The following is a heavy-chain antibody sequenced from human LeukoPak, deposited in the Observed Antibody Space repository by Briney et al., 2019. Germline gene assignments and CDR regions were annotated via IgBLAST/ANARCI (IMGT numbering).Heavy chain of an antibody. CDR3: GRGYCSGGTCYPNWFDP. CDR2: IKPDGSQI. Sequence: GGSLRLSCAASGFTFSSYWMSWVRQAPGKGLEWVANIKPDGSQIYYVDSLKGRFTISRDNAKNSLYLQMNSLRAEDTAVYYCGRGYCSGGTCYPNWFDPWGQGTLVTVSS. CDR1: GFTFSSYW. D-gene: IGHD2-15*01. J-gene: IGHJ5*02. V-gene: IGHV3-7*02.